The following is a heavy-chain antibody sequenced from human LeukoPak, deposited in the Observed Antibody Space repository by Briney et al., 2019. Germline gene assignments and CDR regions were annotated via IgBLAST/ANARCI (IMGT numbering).Heavy chain of an antibody. Sequence: PSETVSLTCTVSGGTISSSSYYWGWIRQPPGKALECIGSIYYSGSTYYNPSLKSRVTISVDTSKNQFSLRLSSVSAADTAVYYGAIRLPPSRGWVDDGGQATLVTVSS. J-gene: IGHJ4*02. CDR3: AIRLPPSRGWVDD. CDR2: IYYSGST. CDR1: GGTISSSSYY. D-gene: IGHD6-19*01. V-gene: IGHV4-39*01.